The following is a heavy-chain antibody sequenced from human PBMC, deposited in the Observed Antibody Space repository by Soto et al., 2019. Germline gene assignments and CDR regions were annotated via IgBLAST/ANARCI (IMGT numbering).Heavy chain of an antibody. CDR2: IHYSGST. J-gene: IGHJ4*02. V-gene: IGHV4-30-4*01. CDR3: VRWVPRTGFRVVRDFDD. CDR1: GASISRGDFS. D-gene: IGHD3-10*01. Sequence: QVQLQESGPGLVKPSQTLSLTCTVSGASISRGDFSWGCIRQPPGNGLELIGYIHYSGSTFYNPFLRTVISISADSSMNRISLSLNSLTAADPPMSYCVRWVPRTGFRVVRDFDDWGQGTLVTVSA.